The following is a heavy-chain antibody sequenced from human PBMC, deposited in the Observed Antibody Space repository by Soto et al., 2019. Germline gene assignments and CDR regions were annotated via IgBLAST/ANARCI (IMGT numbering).Heavy chain of an antibody. Sequence: QITLKESGPTLVKPTQTLTLTCTFSGFSLSTSGVGVGWIRQPPGKALEWLALIYWDDDNRYSPSLKSRLTITKDTSKNQVVLTMTNMDPVDTATYYCAHRRGSGSRRYCDYWGQGTLVTVSS. CDR3: AHRRGSGSRRYCDY. V-gene: IGHV2-5*02. D-gene: IGHD1-26*01. CDR1: GFSLSTSGVG. CDR2: IYWDDDN. J-gene: IGHJ4*02.